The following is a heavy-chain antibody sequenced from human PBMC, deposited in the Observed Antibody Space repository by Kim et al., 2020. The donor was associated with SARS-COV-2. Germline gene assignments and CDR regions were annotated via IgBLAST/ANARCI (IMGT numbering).Heavy chain of an antibody. J-gene: IGHJ4*02. V-gene: IGHV3-30*04. CDR3: ARGGRLLPGAY. CDR1: GFTFSSYA. Sequence: GGSLRLSCAASGFTFSSYAMHWVRQAPGKGLEWVAVISYDGSNKYYADSVKGRFTISRDNSKNTMYLQMNSLRGEDTAVYYCARGGRLLPGAYWGQGTLVTVSS. D-gene: IGHD5-12*01. CDR2: ISYDGSNK.